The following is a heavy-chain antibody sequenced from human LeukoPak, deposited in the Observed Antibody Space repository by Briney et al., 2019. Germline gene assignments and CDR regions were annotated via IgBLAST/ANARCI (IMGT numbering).Heavy chain of an antibody. CDR1: GFTVSDNY. V-gene: IGHV3-15*01. J-gene: IGHJ5*02. CDR2: IKSKTDGGTT. D-gene: IGHD2-15*01. CDR3: TTDVVVVAAPGWFDP. Sequence: GGSLRLSCAASGFTVSDNYMSWVRQAPGKGLEWVGRIKSKTDGGTTDNAAPVKGRFTISRDDSKNTLYLQMNSLKTEDTAVYYCTTDVVVVAAPGWFDPWGQGTLVTVSS.